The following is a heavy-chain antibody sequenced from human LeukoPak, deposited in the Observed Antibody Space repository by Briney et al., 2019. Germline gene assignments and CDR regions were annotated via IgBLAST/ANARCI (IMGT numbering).Heavy chain of an antibody. Sequence: SETLSLTCTVSGGSISSGSYYWSWIRQPAGKGLEWIGRIYTSGSTNYNPSLKSRVTISVDTSKNQFSLKLSSVTAADTAVYYCVSSMVRGVIVYWGQGTLVTVSS. CDR3: VSSMVRGVIVY. J-gene: IGHJ4*02. CDR1: GGSISSGSYY. V-gene: IGHV4-61*02. D-gene: IGHD3-10*01. CDR2: IYTSGST.